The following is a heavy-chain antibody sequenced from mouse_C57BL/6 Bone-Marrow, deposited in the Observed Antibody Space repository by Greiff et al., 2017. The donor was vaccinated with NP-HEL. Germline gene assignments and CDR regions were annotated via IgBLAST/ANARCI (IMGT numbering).Heavy chain of an antibody. Sequence: QVQLQQSDAELVKPGASVKISCKVSGYTFTDHTIHWMKQRPEQGLEWIGYIYPRDGSTKYNEKFKGKATLTADKYSSTAYMQLNSLTSEVSAVYFCARTIYYGYDPYYYAMDYWGKGTSVTVSS. CDR2: IYPRDGST. J-gene: IGHJ4*01. CDR1: GYTFTDHT. D-gene: IGHD2-2*01. V-gene: IGHV1-78*01. CDR3: ARTIYYGYDPYYYAMDY.